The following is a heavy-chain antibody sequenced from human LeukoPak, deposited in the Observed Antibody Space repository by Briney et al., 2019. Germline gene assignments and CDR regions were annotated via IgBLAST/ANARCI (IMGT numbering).Heavy chain of an antibody. J-gene: IGHJ4*02. Sequence: SETLSLTCTVSGGSISGYYWSWIRQPPGKGLEWIGYVYNSGSTNYNPSLKSRVTISEDTSKNQFSLKLSSVTAADTAVYYCARTRIAAAGLPFDYWGQRTLVTVSS. D-gene: IGHD6-13*01. CDR3: ARTRIAAAGLPFDY. CDR2: VYNSGST. V-gene: IGHV4-59*01. CDR1: GGSISGYY.